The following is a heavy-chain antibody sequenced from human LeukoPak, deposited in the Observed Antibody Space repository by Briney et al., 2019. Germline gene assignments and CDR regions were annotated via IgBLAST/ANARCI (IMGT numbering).Heavy chain of an antibody. Sequence: GGSVKVSCKASGYTFTSYYMHWVRQAPGQGLEWMGIINPSGGSTSYAQKFQGRVTITADESTSTAYMELSSLRSEDTAVYYCARDGHSGYDFIYWGQGTLVTVSS. CDR3: ARDGHSGYDFIY. J-gene: IGHJ4*02. CDR1: GYTFTSYY. D-gene: IGHD5-12*01. V-gene: IGHV1-46*01. CDR2: INPSGGST.